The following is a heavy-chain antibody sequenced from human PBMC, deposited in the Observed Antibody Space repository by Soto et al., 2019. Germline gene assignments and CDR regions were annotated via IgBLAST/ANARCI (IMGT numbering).Heavy chain of an antibody. J-gene: IGHJ6*03. CDR1: GFTFSSYA. CDR3: AKEGAGYSSGWDYYYYMDV. V-gene: IGHV3-23*01. CDR2: ISGSGGST. D-gene: IGHD6-19*01. Sequence: GGSLRLSCAASGFTFSSYAMSWVRQAPGKGLEWVSAISGSGGSTYYADSVKGRFTISRDNSKNTLYLQMNSLRAEDTAVYYCAKEGAGYSSGWDYYYYMDVWGKGTTVTVSS.